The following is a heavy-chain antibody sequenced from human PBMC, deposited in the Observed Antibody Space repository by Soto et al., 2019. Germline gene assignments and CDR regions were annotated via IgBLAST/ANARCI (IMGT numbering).Heavy chain of an antibody. D-gene: IGHD6-25*01. CDR3: ARDGNRSPTLGRVSAAATLGDSHIDL. Sequence: QEQLVESGGGVVQPGRSLRLSCAASGFIFSTYSMHWVRQAPGKGLEWVAVISYDGNTKYYTDSVKGRFTISIDNFKNTLYLQMNSLRVEETAVYYCARDGNRSPTLGRVSAAATLGDSHIDLWGRGTLVTVSS. J-gene: IGHJ2*01. CDR1: GFIFSTYS. V-gene: IGHV3-30-3*01. CDR2: ISYDGNTK.